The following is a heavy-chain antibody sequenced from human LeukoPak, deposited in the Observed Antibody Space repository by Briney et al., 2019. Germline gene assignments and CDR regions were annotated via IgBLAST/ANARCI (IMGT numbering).Heavy chain of an antibody. D-gene: IGHD1-1*01. Sequence: GGSLRLSCAASGFTFSSYGMHWVRQAPGKGLEWVAVIWYDGSNRYYADSVKGRFTISRDNSKNTLYLQMNSLRAEDTAVYYCAKDLGTLSRPYGMDVWGQGTTVTISS. CDR3: AKDLGTLSRPYGMDV. V-gene: IGHV3-33*06. J-gene: IGHJ6*02. CDR1: GFTFSSYG. CDR2: IWYDGSNR.